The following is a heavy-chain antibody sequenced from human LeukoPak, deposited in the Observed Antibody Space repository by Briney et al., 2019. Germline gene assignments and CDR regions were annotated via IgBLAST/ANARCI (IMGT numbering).Heavy chain of an antibody. D-gene: IGHD3-3*01. CDR1: GFTFSGYW. Sequence: GGSLRLSCAASGFTFSGYWMSWVRQAPGKGLEWVANIKQDGSEKYYVDSVKGRFTISRDNAKNTLYLQMNSLRAEDTAVYYCARVYTFGPDYWGQGTLVTVSS. CDR3: ARVYTFGPDY. J-gene: IGHJ4*02. CDR2: IKQDGSEK. V-gene: IGHV3-7*01.